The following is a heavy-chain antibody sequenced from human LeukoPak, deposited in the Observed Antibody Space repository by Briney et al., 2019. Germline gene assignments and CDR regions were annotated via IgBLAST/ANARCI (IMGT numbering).Heavy chain of an antibody. D-gene: IGHD4-17*01. CDR3: ARVATVTSNWFDP. J-gene: IGHJ5*02. CDR2: IIPIFGTA. CDR1: GGTFSSYA. V-gene: IGHV1-69*05. Sequence: SVKVSRKASGGTFSSYAISWVRQAPGQGLEWMGGIIPIFGTANYAQKFQGRVTITTDESTSTAYMELSSLRSEDTAVYYCARVATVTSNWFDPWGQGTLVTVSS.